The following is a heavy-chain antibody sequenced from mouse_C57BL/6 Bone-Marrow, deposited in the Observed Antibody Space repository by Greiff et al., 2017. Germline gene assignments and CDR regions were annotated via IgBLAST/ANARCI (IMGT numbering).Heavy chain of an antibody. D-gene: IGHD2-5*01. Sequence: VQLQQPGAELVKPGASVKMSCKASGYTFTSYWITWVKQRPGQGLEWIGDIYPGGGSTSYNEKFKSKATMTVDTSSSTAYLQLSSLTSEDSAVYYCARPDYNNYWKFDVWGTGTTLTVSS. CDR2: IYPGGGST. CDR1: GYTFTSYW. V-gene: IGHV1-55*01. J-gene: IGHJ1*03. CDR3: ARPDYNNYWKFDV.